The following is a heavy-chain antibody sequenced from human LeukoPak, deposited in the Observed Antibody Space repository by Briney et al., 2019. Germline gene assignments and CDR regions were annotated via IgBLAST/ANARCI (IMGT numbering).Heavy chain of an antibody. CDR2: IYYSGST. CDR3: ARGVYDFWSGYPDPNNWFDP. Sequence: SSETLSLTCTVSGGSISSSSYYWGWIRQPPGKGLEWIGSIYYSGSTYYNPSLKSRVTISVDTSKNQFSLKLSSVTAADTAVYYCARGVYDFWSGYPDPNNWFDPWGQGTLVTVSS. J-gene: IGHJ5*02. V-gene: IGHV4-39*07. D-gene: IGHD3-3*01. CDR1: GGSISSSSYY.